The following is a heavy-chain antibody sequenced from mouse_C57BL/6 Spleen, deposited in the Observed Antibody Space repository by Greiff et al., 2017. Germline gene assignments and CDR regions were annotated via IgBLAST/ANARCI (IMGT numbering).Heavy chain of an antibody. Sequence: VQLQQSGPELVKPGASVKISCKASGYAFSSSWMNWVKQRPGKGLEWIGRIYPGDGDPNYNGKFKGKATLTADKSSSTAYMQLSSLTSEDSAVYFCARSDYSNYFDYWGQGTTLTVSS. D-gene: IGHD2-5*01. CDR3: ARSDYSNYFDY. J-gene: IGHJ2*01. V-gene: IGHV1-82*01. CDR1: GYAFSSSW. CDR2: IYPGDGDP.